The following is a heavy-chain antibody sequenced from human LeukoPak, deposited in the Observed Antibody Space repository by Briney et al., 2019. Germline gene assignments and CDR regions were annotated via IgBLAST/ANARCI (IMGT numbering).Heavy chain of an antibody. CDR3: ARSPDYTNYQGDWFDP. J-gene: IGHJ5*02. Sequence: PSETLSLTCTVSSGSIRSYYWSWIRQPPGKGLEWNGYIYYSGSTHYNPSLKSRVTMSVDTSKKEFSLKLTSVTAADTAVYYCARSPDYTNYQGDWFDPWGQGIRVTVSS. CDR2: IYYSGST. D-gene: IGHD4-11*01. V-gene: IGHV4-59*01. CDR1: SGSIRSYY.